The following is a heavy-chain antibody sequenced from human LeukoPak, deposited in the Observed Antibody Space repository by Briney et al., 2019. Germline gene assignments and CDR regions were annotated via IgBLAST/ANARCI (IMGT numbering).Heavy chain of an antibody. Sequence: GASVKVSCKASGYTFTGYYMHWVRQAPGQGLEWMGWINPNSGGTNYAQKFQGRVTMTRDTSISTAYMELSRVRSDDTAIYYCARDRRAYSYGIRGLDWFDPWGQGTLVTVSS. CDR1: GYTFTGYY. V-gene: IGHV1-2*02. CDR3: ARDRRAYSYGIRGLDWFDP. J-gene: IGHJ5*02. CDR2: INPNSGGT. D-gene: IGHD5-18*01.